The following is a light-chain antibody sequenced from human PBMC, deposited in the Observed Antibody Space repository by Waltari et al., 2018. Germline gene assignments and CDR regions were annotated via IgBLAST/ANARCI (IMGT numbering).Light chain of an antibody. J-gene: IGKJ2*01. Sequence: EIVMTQSPATLSVSPGERAPVSCRASQSVGTNLAWYQQKPGQAPRLLIYGASARATGIPARFSGSGSGTDFTLAISSLQSEDFAVYYCQQYDDWPPFTFGQGTKLEIK. CDR1: QSVGTN. V-gene: IGKV3-15*01. CDR2: GAS. CDR3: QQYDDWPPFT.